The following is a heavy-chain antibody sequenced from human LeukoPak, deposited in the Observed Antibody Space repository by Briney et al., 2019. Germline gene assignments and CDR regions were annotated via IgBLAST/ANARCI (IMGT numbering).Heavy chain of an antibody. Sequence: PSETLSLTCAVYGGSFSGYYWSWIRQPPGKGLEWIGEINHSGSTNYIPSLKSRVTISVDTSKNQFSLKLSSVTAADTAVYYCARRKNIVLMVYATEFDYWGQGTLVTVSS. CDR1: GGSFSGYY. CDR2: INHSGST. J-gene: IGHJ4*02. V-gene: IGHV4-34*01. CDR3: ARRKNIVLMVYATEFDY. D-gene: IGHD2-8*01.